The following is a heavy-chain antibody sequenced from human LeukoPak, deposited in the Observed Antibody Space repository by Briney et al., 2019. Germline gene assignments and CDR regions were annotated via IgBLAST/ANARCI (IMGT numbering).Heavy chain of an antibody. D-gene: IGHD5-12*01. Sequence: SETLSLTCAVYGGFFSDYYWSWIRQSPGKGLVWIGEINHSGNTNYDPSLKSRVTISIDTSKNQLSLKLISVTAADTSLYYCGGGGRGWIRFPDFWGRGTLVTVSS. J-gene: IGHJ4*02. CDR1: GGFFSDYY. CDR2: INHSGNT. V-gene: IGHV4-34*01. CDR3: GGGGRGWIRFPDF.